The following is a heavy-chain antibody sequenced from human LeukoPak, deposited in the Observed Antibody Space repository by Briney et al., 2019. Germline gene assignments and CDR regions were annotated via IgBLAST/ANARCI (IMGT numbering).Heavy chain of an antibody. CDR1: GGSISSGSYY. J-gene: IGHJ5*02. V-gene: IGHV4-61*02. D-gene: IGHD3-10*01. CDR2: MYTSGST. CDR3: ARGIRGVMGNWFDP. Sequence: SETLSLTCTVSGGSISSGSYYWSWIRQPAGKGLEWIGRMYTSGSTNYNPSLKSRVTISVDTSKNQFSLKLSPVTAADTAVYYCARGIRGVMGNWFDPWGQGTLVTVSS.